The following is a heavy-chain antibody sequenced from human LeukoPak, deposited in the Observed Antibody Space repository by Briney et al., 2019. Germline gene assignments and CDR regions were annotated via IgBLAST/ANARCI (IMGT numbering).Heavy chain of an antibody. D-gene: IGHD3-10*01. CDR2: INPNSGGT. Sequence: ASVKVSCKASGYTFTCYYMHWVRQAPGQGLEWMGWINPNSGGTNYAQKFQGRVTMTRDTSISTAYMELSRLRSDDTAVYYCAREGGRDYGSGTGTNAFDIWGQGTMVTVSS. CDR3: AREGGRDYGSGTGTNAFDI. V-gene: IGHV1-2*02. J-gene: IGHJ3*02. CDR1: GYTFTCYY.